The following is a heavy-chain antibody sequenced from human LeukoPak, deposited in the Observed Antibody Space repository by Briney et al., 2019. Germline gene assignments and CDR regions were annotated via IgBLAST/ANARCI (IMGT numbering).Heavy chain of an antibody. J-gene: IGHJ4*02. D-gene: IGHD3-22*01. CDR3: ARALVIYYYDSSTPLDY. CDR1: GGSISSSNW. Sequence: PSGTLSLTCAVSGGSISSSNWWSWVRQPPGKGLEWIGEIYHSGSTNYNPSLKSRVTISVDKSKNQFSLKLSSVTAADTAVYYCARALVIYYYDSSTPLDYWGQGTLVTVSS. CDR2: IYHSGST. V-gene: IGHV4-4*02.